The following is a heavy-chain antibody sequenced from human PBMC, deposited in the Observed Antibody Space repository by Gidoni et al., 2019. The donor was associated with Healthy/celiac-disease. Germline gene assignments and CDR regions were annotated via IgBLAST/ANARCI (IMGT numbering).Heavy chain of an antibody. V-gene: IGHV4-31*02. CDR3: ARDVGLRPGARFDY. CDR2: IYYSGST. J-gene: IGHJ4*02. CDR1: GGSISSGGYY. D-gene: IGHD3-16*01. Sequence: VSGGSISSGGYYWSWIRQHPGKGLEWIGYIYYSGSTYYNPSLKSRVTISVDTSKNQFSLKLSSVTAADTAVYYCARDVGLRPGARFDYWGQGTLVTVSS.